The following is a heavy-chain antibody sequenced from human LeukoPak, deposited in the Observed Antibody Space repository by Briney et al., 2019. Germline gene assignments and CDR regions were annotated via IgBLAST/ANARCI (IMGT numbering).Heavy chain of an antibody. CDR3: AREGGPTYQLPYYYYYGMDV. J-gene: IGHJ6*02. V-gene: IGHV4-59*12. Sequence: SETLSLTCTVSGGSISSYYWSWIRQPPGKGLEWIGYICYSGSTNYNPSLKSRVTISVDTSKNQFSLKLSSVTAADTAVYYCAREGGPTYQLPYYYYYGMDVWGQGTTVTVSS. CDR2: ICYSGST. CDR1: GGSISSYY. D-gene: IGHD2-2*01.